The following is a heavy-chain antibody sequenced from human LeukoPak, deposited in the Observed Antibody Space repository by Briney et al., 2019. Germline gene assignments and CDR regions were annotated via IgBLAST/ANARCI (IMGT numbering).Heavy chain of an antibody. CDR2: INPNTGGT. J-gene: IGHJ3*02. CDR3: ARVAATNDAFDM. V-gene: IGHV1-2*02. Sequence: ASVKVSCKASGYTFTAYYMHWVRQAPGQGLEWMGWINPNTGGTNLAQRFQGRVTVTRDTSISTAYMELSSLRFDDTALYYCARVAATNDAFDMWGRGTMVTVSS. D-gene: IGHD2-15*01. CDR1: GYTFTAYY.